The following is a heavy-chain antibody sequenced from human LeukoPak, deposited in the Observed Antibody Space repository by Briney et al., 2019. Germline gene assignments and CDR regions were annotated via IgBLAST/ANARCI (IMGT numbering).Heavy chain of an antibody. CDR2: IVYSGST. V-gene: IGHV4-59*08. Sequence: SETLSLTCTLSRGSISTYYWTWIRQPPGQGLEWIGFIVYSGSTNYNPSLKSRVTISIDTSNNQLSLKLSSVTAADTAVYYCARHREMDSYEAFDMWGQGTMVTVSS. J-gene: IGHJ3*02. D-gene: IGHD5-24*01. CDR1: RGSISTYY. CDR3: ARHREMDSYEAFDM.